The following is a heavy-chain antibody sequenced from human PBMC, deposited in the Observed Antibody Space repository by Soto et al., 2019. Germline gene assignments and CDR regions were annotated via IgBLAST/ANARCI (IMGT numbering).Heavy chain of an antibody. V-gene: IGHV1-18*04. Sequence: ASVKVSCKASGYTFTSYGISWVRQAPGQGLEWMGWISAYNGNTNYAQKLQGRVTMTTDTSTSTAYMELRSLRSDDTAVYYCARDGDFDWLLSYWFDPWGQGTLVTVSP. CDR2: ISAYNGNT. J-gene: IGHJ5*02. CDR3: ARDGDFDWLLSYWFDP. CDR1: GYTFTSYG. D-gene: IGHD3-9*01.